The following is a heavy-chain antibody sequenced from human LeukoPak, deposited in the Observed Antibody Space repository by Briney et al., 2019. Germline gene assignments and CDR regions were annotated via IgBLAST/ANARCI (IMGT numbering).Heavy chain of an antibody. CDR2: IYYSGST. CDR3: ARAGDILTGYYLFDY. CDR1: GCSIRSYY. Sequence: SETLSLTCTVSGCSIRSYYWSWIRQPPGKGLEWIGYIYYSGSTNYNPSLKCRVTISVDTSKNQFSLKLSSVTAADTAVYYCARAGDILTGYYLFDYWGQGTLVTVSS. V-gene: IGHV4-59*01. D-gene: IGHD3-9*01. J-gene: IGHJ4*02.